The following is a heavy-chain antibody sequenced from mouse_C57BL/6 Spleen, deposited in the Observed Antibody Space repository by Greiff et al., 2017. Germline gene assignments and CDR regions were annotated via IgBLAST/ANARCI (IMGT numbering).Heavy chain of an antibody. CDR2: INPNNGGA. J-gene: IGHJ4*01. D-gene: IGHD2-3*01. Sequence: EVQLQQSGPELVKPGASVKISCKASGYTFTDYYMNWVKQSHGKSLEWIGDINPNNGGASYNQKFKGKATLTVDKSSSTAYMALRSLTSEDSAVYYCARGYDGYYVGYYAMDYWGQGTSVTVSS. CDR3: ARGYDGYYVGYYAMDY. CDR1: GYTFTDYY. V-gene: IGHV1-26*01.